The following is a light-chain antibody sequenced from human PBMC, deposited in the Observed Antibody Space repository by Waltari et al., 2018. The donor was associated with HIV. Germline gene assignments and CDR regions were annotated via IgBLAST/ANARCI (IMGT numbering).Light chain of an antibody. CDR3: QRRKHCPPLT. V-gene: IGKV3-11*01. CDR2: DAS. Sequence: ETVLTHSLATHSLSPGENATLSGRASQRIDIDLARYQQRPGQAPRLLSFDASNRATGIPLRFSGGESGTDFTLTISILEPEGIAVDYCQRRKHCPPLTFGGGTKVDI. J-gene: IGKJ4*01. CDR1: QRIDID.